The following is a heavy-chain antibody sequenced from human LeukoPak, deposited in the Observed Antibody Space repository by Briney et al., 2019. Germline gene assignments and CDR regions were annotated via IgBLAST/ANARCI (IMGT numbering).Heavy chain of an antibody. CDR1: GGSISSYY. V-gene: IGHV4-4*07. CDR2: IYSSGTT. D-gene: IGHD1-26*01. J-gene: IGHJ4*02. CDR3: AREGSSRPFDY. Sequence: SETLSLTCTVSGGSISSYYWSWIRQPAGKGLEWIGRIYSSGTTHYNPSLKSRVTMSVDTSKNQFTLKLSSVTAADTAVYYCAREGSSRPFDYWGQGTLVTVSS.